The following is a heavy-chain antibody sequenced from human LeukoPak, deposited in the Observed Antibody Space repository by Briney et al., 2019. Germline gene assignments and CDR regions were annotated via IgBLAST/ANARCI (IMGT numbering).Heavy chain of an antibody. V-gene: IGHV1-18*01. CDR1: GYTFTTYG. CDR2: ISTYNGNT. Sequence: ASVKLSCKASGYTFTTYGISWVRQAPGQGLEWMGWISTYNGNTKYAQKLQGRVTMTTDTSTSTAYMELRSLRSDDTAVYYCARDLVIYYDSSDYYKRGCGYWGQGTLVTVSS. CDR3: ARDLVIYYDSSDYYKRGCGY. D-gene: IGHD3-22*01. J-gene: IGHJ4*02.